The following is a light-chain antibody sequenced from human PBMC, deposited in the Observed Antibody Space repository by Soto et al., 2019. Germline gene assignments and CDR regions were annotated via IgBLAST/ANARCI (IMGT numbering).Light chain of an antibody. Sequence: EIVLTQSPGTLSLSPGERATLSCRASQSISSSFLAWYQHRPGQAPRLLIHGVSSKAAGIPDRFSGSGSGTDFTLTINRLEPEDFALYFCQQYGSSPFTFGPGTQRAIK. V-gene: IGKV3-20*01. CDR3: QQYGSSPFT. J-gene: IGKJ3*01. CDR1: QSISSSF. CDR2: GVS.